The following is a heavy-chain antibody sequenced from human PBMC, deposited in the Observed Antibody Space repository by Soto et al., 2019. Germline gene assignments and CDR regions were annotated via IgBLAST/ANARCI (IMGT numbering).Heavy chain of an antibody. Sequence: GASVKVSCKASGYTFSSYGISWVRQAPGQGLEGMGWISAYNGNTNYAQKLQGRVTMTTDTSTSTAYMELRSLRSDDTAVYYCGRLLWFGELLGSYYGMDVWGQGTTVTVSS. CDR1: GYTFSSYG. CDR2: ISAYNGNT. J-gene: IGHJ6*02. V-gene: IGHV1-18*01. D-gene: IGHD3-10*01. CDR3: GRLLWFGELLGSYYGMDV.